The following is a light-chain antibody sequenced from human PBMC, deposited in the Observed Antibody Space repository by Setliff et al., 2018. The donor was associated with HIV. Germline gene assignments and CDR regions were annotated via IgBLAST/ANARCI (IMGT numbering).Light chain of an antibody. V-gene: IGLV1-44*01. CDR3: ASWDDSLNAWV. J-gene: IGLJ3*02. CDR1: SSNIGSNT. CDR2: RNN. Sequence: QSVLTQPPSASGTPGQRVTISCSGSSSNIGSNTVNWYQQLPGAAPKLLIYRNNQRPSGVPDRFSGSKSGTSASLAISGLQSEDETDFYCASWDDSLNAWVFGGGTK.